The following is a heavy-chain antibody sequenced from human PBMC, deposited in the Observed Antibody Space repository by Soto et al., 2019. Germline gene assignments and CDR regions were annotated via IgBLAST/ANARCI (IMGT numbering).Heavy chain of an antibody. CDR1: GFTFRTVA. CDR3: ARDKEPFDWSPSILKSYYYGMDV. Sequence: GGSLRLSCAASGFTFRTVAMHWVRQAPGKGLEWVAVISNDGSNKYFLDSVKGRCTVSRDNSNNTLYLQMDSRRAEDTAVYYCARDKEPFDWSPSILKSYYYGMDVWGQGTTVTVSS. CDR2: ISNDGSNK. J-gene: IGHJ6*02. D-gene: IGHD1-1*01. V-gene: IGHV3-30-3*01.